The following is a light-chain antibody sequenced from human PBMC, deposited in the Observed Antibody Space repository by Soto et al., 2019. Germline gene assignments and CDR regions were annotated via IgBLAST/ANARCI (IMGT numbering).Light chain of an antibody. V-gene: IGLV2-14*01. CDR1: SSDVGGYNY. CDR2: EVS. J-gene: IGLJ1*01. CDR3: SSYTSSSTPFYV. Sequence: QSVLAQPGSVCGSPGQSITISCTGTSSDVGGYNYVSWYQQHPGKAPKLMIYEVSNRPSGVSNRFSGSKSGNTASLTISGLQAEDEADYSCSSYTSSSTPFYVFGTGTKV.